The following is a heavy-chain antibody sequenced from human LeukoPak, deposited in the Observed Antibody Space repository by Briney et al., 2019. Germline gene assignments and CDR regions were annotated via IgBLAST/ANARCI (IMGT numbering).Heavy chain of an antibody. CDR3: VRGDQEASEPAFDY. Sequence: PGGSLRLSCAASGFTFSSYWMRWVRQAPGKGLVWVSRINSDGSSTSYADSVKGRFTISRDNAKNTLYLQMNSLRAEDTAVYYCVRGDQEASEPAFDYWGQGTLVTVSS. J-gene: IGHJ4*02. CDR1: GFTFSSYW. V-gene: IGHV3-74*01. D-gene: IGHD1-14*01. CDR2: INSDGSST.